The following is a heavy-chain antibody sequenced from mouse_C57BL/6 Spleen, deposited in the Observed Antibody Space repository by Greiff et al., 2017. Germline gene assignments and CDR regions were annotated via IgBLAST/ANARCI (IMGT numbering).Heavy chain of an antibody. Sequence: EVKLVESGGDLVKPGGSLKLSCAASGFTFSSYGMSWVRQTPDKRLEWVATISSGGSYTYYPDSVKGRFTISRDNAKNTLYLQMSSLKSEDTAMYYGARHDGSERTGYWYFDVWGTGTTVTVSS. CDR2: ISSGGSYT. J-gene: IGHJ1*03. V-gene: IGHV5-6*01. D-gene: IGHD1-1*01. CDR3: ARHDGSERTGYWYFDV. CDR1: GFTFSSYG.